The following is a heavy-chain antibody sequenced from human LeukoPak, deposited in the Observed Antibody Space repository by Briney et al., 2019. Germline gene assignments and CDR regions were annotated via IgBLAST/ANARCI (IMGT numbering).Heavy chain of an antibody. Sequence: SETLSLTCSVSGGSINSHYWSWIRQSPGKGLEWIGLIFYSGTTKYNPSLRSRVTISVDRSNNQFSLKVTSMTAADTAVYYCARASPFGDLFWGQGTLVTVSS. J-gene: IGHJ1*01. CDR1: GGSINSHY. D-gene: IGHD3-10*01. V-gene: IGHV4-59*11. CDR3: ARASPFGDLF. CDR2: IFYSGTT.